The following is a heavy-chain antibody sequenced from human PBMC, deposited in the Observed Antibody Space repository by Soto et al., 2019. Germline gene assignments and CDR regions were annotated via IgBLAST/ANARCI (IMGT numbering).Heavy chain of an antibody. J-gene: IGHJ5*01. CDR2: TYYRSKWST. V-gene: IGHV6-1*01. D-gene: IGHD1-26*01. Sequence: SQTLSLTCVISGDSVSSKSAAWNWIRQPPSRGLEWLGRTYYRSKWSTDYAVSMKSRIAINPDTSKNQFSLQLNSVTPEDTAVYYCTRALSGSYDSWGQGTLVTVSS. CDR3: TRALSGSYDS. CDR1: GDSVSSKSAA.